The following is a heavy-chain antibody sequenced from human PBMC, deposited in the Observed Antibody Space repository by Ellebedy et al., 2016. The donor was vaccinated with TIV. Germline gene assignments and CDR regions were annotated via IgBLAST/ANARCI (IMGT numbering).Heavy chain of an antibody. V-gene: IGHV3-23*01. D-gene: IGHD2-2*01. Sequence: GESLKISXAASGFTFSSYAMSWVRQAPGKGLEWVSAISGSGGSTNYADSVKGRFTISRDNSKNTLYLQMNSLRAEDTAVYYCAKETRDPPYIVVVPAARFDYWGQGTLVTVSS. CDR3: AKETRDPPYIVVVPAARFDY. CDR1: GFTFSSYA. CDR2: ISGSGGST. J-gene: IGHJ4*02.